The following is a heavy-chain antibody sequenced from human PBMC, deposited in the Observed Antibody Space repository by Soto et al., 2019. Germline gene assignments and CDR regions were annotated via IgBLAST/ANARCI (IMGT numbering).Heavy chain of an antibody. V-gene: IGHV5-10-1*01. J-gene: IGHJ6*02. CDR2: IDRIDAKT. Sequence: PGESLKISCKGSGYNFDTYWINWVRQTPGKGLEWMGRIDRIDAKTKYSPSLERHITISVDKTISTTYLQWSSLKASDTAIYYCARRIAAAGGYYYYAFDVWGQGTAVTVSS. CDR1: GYNFDTYW. CDR3: ARRIAAAGGYYYYAFDV. D-gene: IGHD6-13*01.